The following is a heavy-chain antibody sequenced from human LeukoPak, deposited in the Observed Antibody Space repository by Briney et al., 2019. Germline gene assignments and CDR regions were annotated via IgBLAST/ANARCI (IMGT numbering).Heavy chain of an antibody. D-gene: IGHD4-17*01. J-gene: IGHJ3*02. CDR3: ARAQGYGDYQAGAFDI. CDR1: GGTFSSYA. V-gene: IGHV1-69*05. Sequence: SVKVSCKASGGTFSSYAISWVRQAPGQGLELMGGIIPIFGTANYAQKFQGRVTITTDESTSTAYMELSSLRSEDTAVYYCARAQGYGDYQAGAFDIWGQGTMVTVSS. CDR2: IIPIFGTA.